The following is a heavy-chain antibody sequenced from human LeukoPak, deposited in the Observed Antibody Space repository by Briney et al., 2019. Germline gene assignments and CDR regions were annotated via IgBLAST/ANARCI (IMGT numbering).Heavy chain of an antibody. CDR2: ISGSGGST. CDR3: AKDRSDVDIVATIRSVLWDY. Sequence: GGSLRLSCAASGFTFSSYAMSWVRQAPGKGLEWVSAISGSGGSTYYADSVKGRFTISRDNSKNTLYLQMNSLRAEDTAVYYCAKDRSDVDIVATIRSVLWDYWDQGTLVTVSS. V-gene: IGHV3-23*01. J-gene: IGHJ4*02. CDR1: GFTFSSYA. D-gene: IGHD5-12*01.